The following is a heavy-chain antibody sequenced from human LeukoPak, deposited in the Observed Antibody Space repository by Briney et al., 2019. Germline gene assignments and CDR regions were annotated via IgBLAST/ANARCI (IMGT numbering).Heavy chain of an antibody. D-gene: IGHD2-21*02. CDR3: ARVSYCGAACYYYLDY. Sequence: ASVKVSCKASGYTFTAYYMHWVRQAPGQGLEWMGWINPNTGVTNYAQKFQGRVTMTRDTSISTAYMELTRLTSDDTAVYYCARVSYCGAACYYYLDYWGQGTLVTVSS. V-gene: IGHV1-2*02. J-gene: IGHJ4*02. CDR2: INPNTGVT. CDR1: GYTFTAYY.